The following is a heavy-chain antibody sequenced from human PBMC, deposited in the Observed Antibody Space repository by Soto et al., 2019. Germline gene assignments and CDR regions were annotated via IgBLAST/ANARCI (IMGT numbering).Heavy chain of an antibody. CDR2: ISWNSGSI. CDR3: AKDLRGCSGNRCYQFDY. J-gene: IGHJ4*02. CDR1: GFTFDDYG. D-gene: IGHD2-15*01. V-gene: IGHV3-9*01. Sequence: GGSLRLSCAASGFTFDDYGMHWVRQGPGKGLEWVSGISWNSGSIGYAESVQGRFTISRDNAKNSLYLQMNRLRPEDTALYFCAKDLRGCSGNRCYQFDYWGQGSRVTVSS.